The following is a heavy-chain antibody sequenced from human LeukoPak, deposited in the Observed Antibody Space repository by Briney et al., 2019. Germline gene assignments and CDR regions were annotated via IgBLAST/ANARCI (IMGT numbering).Heavy chain of an antibody. CDR1: GFTFSSYD. V-gene: IGHV3-13*04. CDR2: IGTAGDT. D-gene: IGHD1-26*01. J-gene: IGHJ6*02. Sequence: GGSLRLSCAASGFTFSSYDMHWVRQATGKGLEWVSAIGTAGDTYYPGSVKGRFTIPRENAKNSLYLQMNSLRAGDTAVYYCARAGLGATYYYYGMDVWGQGTTVTVSS. CDR3: ARAGLGATYYYYGMDV.